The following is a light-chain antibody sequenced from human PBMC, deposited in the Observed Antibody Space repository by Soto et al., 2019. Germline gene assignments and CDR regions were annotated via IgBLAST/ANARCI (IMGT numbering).Light chain of an antibody. Sequence: DIQMTQSPSTLSASVGDRVTITFRASQSISSYLNWYQQKPGKAPKLLIYAASSLQSGVPSRFSGSGSGTDFTLTISSLQPEDFATYYCQQSYSTPQATFGQGTKVDIK. CDR3: QQSYSTPQAT. V-gene: IGKV1-39*01. J-gene: IGKJ1*01. CDR1: QSISSY. CDR2: AAS.